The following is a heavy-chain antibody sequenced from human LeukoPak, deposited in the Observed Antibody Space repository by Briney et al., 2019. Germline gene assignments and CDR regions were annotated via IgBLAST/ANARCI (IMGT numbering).Heavy chain of an antibody. CDR1: GFTFNTFW. J-gene: IGHJ4*02. V-gene: IGHV3-7*01. Sequence: GGSLRLSCAASGFTFNTFWMNWVRLAPGGGLGWLANIRPDGSDKYYVDSVRARFTISRDNGKNLVYLEMNSLRVEDTAVYYCSGRDSSRNPWAYWGQGTLVSVSS. D-gene: IGHD2-2*01. CDR3: SGRDSSRNPWAY. CDR2: IRPDGSDK.